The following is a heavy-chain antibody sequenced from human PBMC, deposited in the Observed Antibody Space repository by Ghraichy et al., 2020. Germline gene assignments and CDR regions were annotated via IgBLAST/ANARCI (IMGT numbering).Heavy chain of an antibody. CDR2: MNPNSGNT. Sequence: ASVKVSCKASGYTFTSYDINWVRQATGQGLEWMGWMNPNSGNTGYAQKFQGRVTMTRNTSISTAYMELSSLRSEDTAVYYCARGRRSSSSVGTAFDIWGQGIMVTVSS. V-gene: IGHV1-8*01. J-gene: IGHJ3*02. D-gene: IGHD6-6*01. CDR1: GYTFTSYD. CDR3: ARGRRSSSSVGTAFDI.